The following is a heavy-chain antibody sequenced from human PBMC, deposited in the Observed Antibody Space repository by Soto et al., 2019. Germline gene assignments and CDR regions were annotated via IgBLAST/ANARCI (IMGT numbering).Heavy chain of an antibody. Sequence: GGSLRLSCAASGFTFSSYAMSWVRQAPGKGLEWVSAISGSGGSTYYADSVKGRFTISRDNSKNTLYLQMNSLRAEDTAVYYCAKDLEVVMGEDPFDYWGQGTLVTVSS. CDR1: GFTFSSYA. D-gene: IGHD1-1*01. CDR3: AKDLEVVMGEDPFDY. CDR2: ISGSGGST. J-gene: IGHJ4*02. V-gene: IGHV3-23*01.